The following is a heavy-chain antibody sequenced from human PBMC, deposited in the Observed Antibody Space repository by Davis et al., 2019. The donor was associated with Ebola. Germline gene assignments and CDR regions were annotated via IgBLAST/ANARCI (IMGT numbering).Heavy chain of an antibody. CDR1: GGSFSGYY. CDR3: ARNPRGWFDP. CDR2: INHSGST. Sequence: SETLSPTCAAYGGSFSGYYWSWIRQPPGKGLEWIGEINHSGSTNYNPSLKSRVTISVDTSKNQFSLNLSSVTAADTAVYYCARNPRGWFDPWGQGTLVTVSS. J-gene: IGHJ5*02. D-gene: IGHD1-14*01. V-gene: IGHV4-34*01.